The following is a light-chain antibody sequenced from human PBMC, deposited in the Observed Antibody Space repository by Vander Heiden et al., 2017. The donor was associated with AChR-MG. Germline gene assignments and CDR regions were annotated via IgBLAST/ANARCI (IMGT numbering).Light chain of an antibody. J-gene: IGLJ1*01. CDR3: QSYDSSLSGLYV. Sequence: QSVLTQPPSVSGAPGQSVTLSCTGSSSNIGAGYDVHWYQQLPGTAPKLLIYGNNNRPSGVPDRFSGSKSGTSVSLVITGLQAEDEADYYCQSYDSSLSGLYVFGTGTRVTVL. CDR2: GNN. CDR1: SSNIGAGYD. V-gene: IGLV1-40*01.